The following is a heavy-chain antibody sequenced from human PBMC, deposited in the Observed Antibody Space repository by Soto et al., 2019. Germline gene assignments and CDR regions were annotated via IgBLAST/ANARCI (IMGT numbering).Heavy chain of an antibody. CDR2: INAGNTNT. CDR3: ARDSPPFDP. J-gene: IGHJ5*02. V-gene: IGHV1-3*01. Sequence: GASVKVSCKASGYTFSHYAMHWVRQAPGQRLEWMGWINAGNTNTKYSQKLQGRVTMTTDTSTSTAYMELRSLRSDDTAVYYCARDSPPFDPWGQGTLVTVSS. CDR1: GYTFSHYA.